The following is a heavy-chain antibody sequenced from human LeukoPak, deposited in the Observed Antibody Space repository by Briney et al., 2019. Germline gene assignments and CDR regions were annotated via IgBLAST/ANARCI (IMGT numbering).Heavy chain of an antibody. CDR3: SKEGSDDYYFDL. D-gene: IGHD1-26*01. J-gene: IGHJ4*02. CDR2: ISSTGGNT. Sequence: GGSLRLSCAASGFTFSSYGMSWARQAPGKGLEWVSAISSTGGNTYYADSVRGRFTISRDQSKNTVYLQMNSLRAEDTAVYYCSKEGSDDYYFDLWGQGTLVTVSS. CDR1: GFTFSSYG. V-gene: IGHV3-23*01.